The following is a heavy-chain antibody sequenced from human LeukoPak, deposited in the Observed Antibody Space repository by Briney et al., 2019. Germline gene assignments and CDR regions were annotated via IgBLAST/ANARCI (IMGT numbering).Heavy chain of an antibody. CDR2: IYHSGST. J-gene: IGHJ5*02. Sequence: SETLSLTCTVSGVSISSYYWSWLRQPPGKGLEWIGYIYHSGSTNYNPSLKSRVTISVDTSKNQFSLKLSSVTAADTAVYYCAREALVCAGACSRRFDPWGQGTLVTVSS. D-gene: IGHD2-21*02. CDR1: GVSISSYY. CDR3: AREALVCAGACSRRFDP. V-gene: IGHV4-59*01.